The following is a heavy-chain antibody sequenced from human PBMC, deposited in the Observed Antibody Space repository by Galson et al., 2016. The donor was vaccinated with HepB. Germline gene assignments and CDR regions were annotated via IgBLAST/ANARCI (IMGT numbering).Heavy chain of an antibody. CDR1: GYTFTSYG. CDR3: ARDYGGGPDLHYYGMDV. CDR2: ISGNSGNT. J-gene: IGHJ6*02. D-gene: IGHD4-23*01. V-gene: IGHV1-18*01. Sequence: SVKVSCKASGYTFTSYGLSWVRRAPGQGLEWMGWISGNSGNTNYAQKFQGRVTMTTDTPTRTGYMDLRSLRSDDTAVYYCARDYGGGPDLHYYGMDVWGQGTTVTVSS.